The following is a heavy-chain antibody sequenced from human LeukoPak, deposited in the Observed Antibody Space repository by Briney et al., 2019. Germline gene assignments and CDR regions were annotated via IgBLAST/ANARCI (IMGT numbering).Heavy chain of an antibody. Sequence: PSQTLSLTCTVSGGSMSSGYYYWSWIRQPAGKGLEWIGRISTSGSTYYNPSLKSRVTISVDTSKNQFSLKLSSVTAADTAVYYCATNQQDDAFDIWGQGTMVTVSS. V-gene: IGHV4-61*02. D-gene: IGHD6-13*01. J-gene: IGHJ3*02. CDR2: ISTSGST. CDR1: GGSMSSGYYY. CDR3: ATNQQDDAFDI.